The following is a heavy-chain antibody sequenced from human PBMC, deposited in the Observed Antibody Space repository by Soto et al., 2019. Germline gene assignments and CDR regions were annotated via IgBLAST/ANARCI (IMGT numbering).Heavy chain of an antibody. CDR2: ISAYNGNT. D-gene: IGHD3-22*01. V-gene: IGHV1-18*01. Sequence: QVQLVQSGAEVKKPGASVKVSCKASGYTFTSYGISWVRQAPGQGLEWMGWISAYNGNTNYAQKLQGRVTMTTDTSTRTAYMELRSMRSDDTAVYYCAREYYYDSSGCPNWFDPWGQGTLVTVSS. J-gene: IGHJ5*02. CDR3: AREYYYDSSGCPNWFDP. CDR1: GYTFTSYG.